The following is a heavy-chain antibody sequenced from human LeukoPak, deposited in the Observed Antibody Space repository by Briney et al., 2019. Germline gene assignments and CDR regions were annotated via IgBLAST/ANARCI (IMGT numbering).Heavy chain of an antibody. CDR1: GYTLTSYY. CDR3: ARAHDYLWGNYRYFDY. V-gene: IGHV1-46*01. Sequence: ASVKVSCKASGYTLTSYYMHWVGQAPGQGLEWMGIINPSGGTTSYAQKFQGRVTMTRDTSTSTVYMELSSLRSEDTAVYYCARAHDYLWGNYRYFDYWGQGTLVTVSS. J-gene: IGHJ4*02. D-gene: IGHD3-16*02. CDR2: INPSGGTT.